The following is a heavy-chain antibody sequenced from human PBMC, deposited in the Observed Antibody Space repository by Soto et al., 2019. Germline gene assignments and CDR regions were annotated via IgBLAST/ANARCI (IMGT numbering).Heavy chain of an antibody. J-gene: IGHJ4*02. CDR3: SPALNF. CDR1: GFTFSSNW. D-gene: IGHD2-2*01. Sequence: GGSLRLSCAASGFTFSSNWMDWVRRAPGKGLEWVANINQDGSEKHYIDSVKGRFTISRDNAKNSLYLQMSSLTAEDSALYYCSPALNFWGQGTLVTVS. CDR2: INQDGSEK. V-gene: IGHV3-7*01.